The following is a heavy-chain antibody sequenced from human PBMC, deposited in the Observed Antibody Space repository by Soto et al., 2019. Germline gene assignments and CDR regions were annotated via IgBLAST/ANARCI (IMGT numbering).Heavy chain of an antibody. D-gene: IGHD2-21*02. CDR3: GRDGGYYGLES. V-gene: IGHV3-13*01. CDR2: IGTAGDT. CDR1: GFTFSTYD. J-gene: IGHJ4*02. Sequence: GGSLRLSCAASGFTFSTYDMHCVRQVTGKGLEWVSVIGTAGDTYYPDSVRGRFTISRDNAKNSLYLQMNSLRAGDTAVYYCGRDGGYYGLESWGQGTMVTVSS.